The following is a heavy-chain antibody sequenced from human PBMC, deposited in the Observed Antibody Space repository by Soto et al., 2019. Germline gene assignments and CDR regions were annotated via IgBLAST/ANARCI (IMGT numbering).Heavy chain of an antibody. J-gene: IGHJ3*02. V-gene: IGHV3-30*04. CDR2: LSHDARNQ. Sequence: GGSLRLSCAAFGFNFNGYAMNWVRQAPGKGLEWVSLLSHDARNQKYAESVKGRFTISRDNSKNTLYLQMNSLRAEDTAVYYCARALNDNDAFDIWGQGTMVTVSS. CDR1: GFNFNGYA. CDR3: ARALNDNDAFDI.